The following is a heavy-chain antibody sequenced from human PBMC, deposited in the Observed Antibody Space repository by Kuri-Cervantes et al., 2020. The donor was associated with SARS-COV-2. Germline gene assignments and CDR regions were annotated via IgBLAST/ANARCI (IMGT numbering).Heavy chain of an antibody. CDR3: VTVDYDSYGYSWHFDS. V-gene: IGHV1-24*01. CDR2: FDPEYGEI. Sequence: ASVKVSCKVSGYTVTELSMHWVRQAPGKGLEWMGGFDPEYGEIIYAQKFQGRVTMTEDTSTDTEYMELSSLRSDDTAVYYCVTVDYDSYGYSWHFDSWGHGTLVTVSS. CDR1: GYTVTELS. J-gene: IGHJ4*01. D-gene: IGHD3-22*01.